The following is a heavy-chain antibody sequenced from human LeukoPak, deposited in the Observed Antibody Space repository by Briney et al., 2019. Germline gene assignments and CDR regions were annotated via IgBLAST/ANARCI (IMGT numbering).Heavy chain of an antibody. Sequence: SVKVSCKASGGTFSSYAISWVRQAPGQGLEWMGRIIPILGIANYAQKLQGRVTMTTDTSTSTAYMELRSLRSDDTAVYYCARDVYSIAAAGTFDYWGQGTLVTVSS. J-gene: IGHJ4*02. CDR1: GGTFSSYA. V-gene: IGHV1-69*04. CDR2: IIPILGIA. CDR3: ARDVYSIAAAGTFDY. D-gene: IGHD6-13*01.